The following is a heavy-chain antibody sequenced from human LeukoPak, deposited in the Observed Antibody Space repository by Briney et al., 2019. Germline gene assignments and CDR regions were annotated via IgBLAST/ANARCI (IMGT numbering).Heavy chain of an antibody. CDR3: AKDAADSRPDY. D-gene: IGHD6-25*01. V-gene: IGHV3-33*06. Sequence: GGSLRLSCTASGFIFSNYGMHWVRQAPGKGLEWVALIWYDGSNDQYAESVKGQFTISRDNSKNTLYLQMNSLRIEDTAVYYCAKDAADSRPDYWGQGTLVTVSS. CDR1: GFIFSNYG. CDR2: IWYDGSND. J-gene: IGHJ4*02.